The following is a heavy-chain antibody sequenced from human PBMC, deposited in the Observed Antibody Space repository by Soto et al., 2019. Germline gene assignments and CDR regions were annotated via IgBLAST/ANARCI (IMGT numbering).Heavy chain of an antibody. Sequence: QLQLQESGPGLVKPSATLSLTGTVSGGYISSRGDDWGWIRQPPGTGLEWIGTIYYSGSTYYNASLKSRVTISVDTSKNQFSLMLSSVTATDTAVYYCATSNWFNPWGQGTLVTFSS. CDR1: GGYISSRGDD. CDR2: IYYSGST. V-gene: IGHV4-39*01. CDR3: ATSNWFNP. J-gene: IGHJ5*02.